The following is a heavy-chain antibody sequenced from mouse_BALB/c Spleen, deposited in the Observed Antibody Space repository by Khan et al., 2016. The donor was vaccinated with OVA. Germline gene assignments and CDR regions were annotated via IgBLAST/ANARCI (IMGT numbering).Heavy chain of an antibody. CDR1: GYSFTSYL. Sequence: EVQLQQSGTVLARPGASVKMSCKASGYSFTSYLIHWVKQRPGQGLEWIGDIYPGNSDNTYHQKFKDKAKLNAGTSANTAYMELSSLTNEDSAVYYCARGGYSSFAYWGQGTLVTVSA. J-gene: IGHJ3*01. CDR3: ARGGYSSFAY. V-gene: IGHV1-5*01. D-gene: IGHD1-3*01. CDR2: IYPGNSDN.